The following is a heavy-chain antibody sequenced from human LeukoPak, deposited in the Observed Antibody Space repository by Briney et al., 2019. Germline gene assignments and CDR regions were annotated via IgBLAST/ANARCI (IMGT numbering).Heavy chain of an antibody. J-gene: IGHJ4*02. CDR3: ARHRYCSSTSCYIARRIFDY. CDR2: IYTSGST. D-gene: IGHD2-2*02. Sequence: PSETLSLTCTVSGGSISSGSYYWSWIRQPAGKGLEWIGRIYTSGSTSYNPSLKSRVTMSVDTSKNQFSLKLSSVTAADTAVYYCARHRYCSSTSCYIARRIFDYWGQGTLVTVSS. CDR1: GGSISSGSYY. V-gene: IGHV4-61*02.